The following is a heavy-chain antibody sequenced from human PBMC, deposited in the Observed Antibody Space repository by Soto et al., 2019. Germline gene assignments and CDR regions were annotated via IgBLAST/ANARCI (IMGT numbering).Heavy chain of an antibody. V-gene: IGHV1-69*14. CDR2: ILPFFGTA. CDR3: ARGHEFGGNWGPFAV. CDR1: GGSFRREA. Sequence: QVQLVQSGAEVKKPGSSVKVSCKASGGSFRREAINWLRQAPGQGPEWMGNILPFFGTADYAQKFQGRVTVTADMSTTTVYRELNSLRVEDTAVYYCARGHEFGGNWGPFAVCGQGTTVIVSS. D-gene: IGHD7-27*01. J-gene: IGHJ3*01.